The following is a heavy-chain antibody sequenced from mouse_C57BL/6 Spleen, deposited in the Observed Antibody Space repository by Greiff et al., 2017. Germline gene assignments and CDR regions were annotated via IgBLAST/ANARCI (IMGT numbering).Heavy chain of an antibody. CDR1: GYAFSSYW. V-gene: IGHV1-80*01. CDR2: IYPGDGDT. CDR3: ARWGVTTVVAHFDY. J-gene: IGHJ2*01. Sequence: QVQLKESGAELVKPGASVKISCKASGYAFSSYWMNWVKQRPGKGLEWIGQIYPGDGDTNYNGKFKGKATLTADKSSSTAYMQLSSLTSEDSAVYFCARWGVTTVVAHFDYWGQGTTLTVSS. D-gene: IGHD1-1*01.